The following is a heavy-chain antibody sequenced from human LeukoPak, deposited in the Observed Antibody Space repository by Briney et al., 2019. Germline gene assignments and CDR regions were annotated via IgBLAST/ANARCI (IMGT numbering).Heavy chain of an antibody. CDR3: ARGGYSYDNWFDP. D-gene: IGHD5-18*01. CDR1: GGSISSYY. V-gene: IGHV4-59*01. J-gene: IGHJ5*02. CDR2: IYYSGST. Sequence: SETLSLTCTVSGGSISSYYWSWIRQPPGKGLEWIGYIYYSGSTNYNPSLKSRVTVSVDTSKNQFSLKLSSVTAADTAVYYCARGGYSYDNWFDPWGQGTLVTVSS.